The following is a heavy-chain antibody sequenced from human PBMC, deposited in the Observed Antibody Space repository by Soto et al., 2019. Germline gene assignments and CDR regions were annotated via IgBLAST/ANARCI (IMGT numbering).Heavy chain of an antibody. CDR3: ARADTAHDAFDI. CDR1: GYTFTSYY. Sequence: GASVKVSCKASGYTFTSYYMHWVRQAPGQGLEWMGGIIPIFGTANYAQKFQGRVTITADESTSTAYMELSSLRSEDTAVYYCARADTAHDAFDIWGQGTMVTVSS. V-gene: IGHV1-69*13. CDR2: IIPIFGTA. D-gene: IGHD5-18*01. J-gene: IGHJ3*02.